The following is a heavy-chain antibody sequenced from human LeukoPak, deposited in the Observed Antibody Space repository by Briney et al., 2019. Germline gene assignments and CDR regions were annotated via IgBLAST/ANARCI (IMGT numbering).Heavy chain of an antibody. V-gene: IGHV4-39*01. Sequence: PSETLSLTCTVSGDSISRTTFYWGWIRQPPGKGLEWIGSMYYNGNPYYKPSLKSRVTMSIDLSKNQFSLNLTSVTAADTAICYCAKHASWFDPWGQGTLVTVSS. CDR3: AKHASWFDP. J-gene: IGHJ5*02. CDR1: GDSISRTTFY. CDR2: MYYNGNP.